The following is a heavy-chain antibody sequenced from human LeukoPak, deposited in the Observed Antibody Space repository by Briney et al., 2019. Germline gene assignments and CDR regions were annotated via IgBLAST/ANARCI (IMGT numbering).Heavy chain of an antibody. J-gene: IGHJ4*02. CDR2: IRYDGSNK. V-gene: IGHV3-30*02. Sequence: GGSLRLSCAASGFTFSNYGMHWVRQAPGKGLEWVAFIRYDGSNKYYADSVKGRFTISRDNSKNTLYLQMNSLRAEDTAVYYCAKDLTTVTTSDFDYWGQGTLVTVSS. CDR1: GFTFSNYG. CDR3: AKDLTTVTTSDFDY. D-gene: IGHD4-11*01.